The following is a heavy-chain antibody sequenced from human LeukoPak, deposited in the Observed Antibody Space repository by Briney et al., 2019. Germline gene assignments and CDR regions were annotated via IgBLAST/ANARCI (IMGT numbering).Heavy chain of an antibody. Sequence: GRSLRLSCAASGFTISNLWMTWVRQAPGKGLECVASIKGDGSEKNYVDSVKGRFTISRDDAKNSLYLQMNSLRAEDTAVYYCVKQAGVYWGQGTLVTVSS. CDR1: GFTISNLW. J-gene: IGHJ4*02. D-gene: IGHD6-19*01. CDR3: VKQAGVY. V-gene: IGHV3-7*01. CDR2: IKGDGSEK.